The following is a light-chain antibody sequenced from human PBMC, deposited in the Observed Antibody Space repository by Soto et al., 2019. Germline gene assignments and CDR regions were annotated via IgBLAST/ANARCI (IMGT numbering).Light chain of an antibody. J-gene: IGLJ1*01. CDR1: ISDIETYNL. CDR3: CSFAGRNTFV. Sequence: QSALTQPASVSGSPGPSITICCTGTISDIETYNLVSWYQQYPGKAPQLLIYEDSKRPSGVSDRFSGSKSVNTASLTIYGLQAEDEADYHCCSFAGRNTFVFGAGTKLTVL. CDR2: EDS. V-gene: IGLV2-23*01.